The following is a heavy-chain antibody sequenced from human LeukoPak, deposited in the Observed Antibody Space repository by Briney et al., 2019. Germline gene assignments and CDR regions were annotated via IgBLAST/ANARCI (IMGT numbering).Heavy chain of an antibody. Sequence: PGGSLRLSCAASGFNFNNYAMSWVRQAPGKGLGWVSAISGSGDATYYADSVKGRFTISRDNSKNTLYLQLNSLSAEDTAVYYCTNCVRAGGYCYYDYWGQGTLVTVSS. V-gene: IGHV3-23*01. J-gene: IGHJ4*02. CDR1: GFNFNNYA. CDR3: TNCVRAGGYCYYDY. D-gene: IGHD2-21*02. CDR2: ISGSGDAT.